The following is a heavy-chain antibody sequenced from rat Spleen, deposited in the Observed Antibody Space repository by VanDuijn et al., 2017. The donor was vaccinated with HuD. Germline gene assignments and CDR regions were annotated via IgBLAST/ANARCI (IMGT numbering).Heavy chain of an antibody. D-gene: IGHD1-12*03. CDR1: GFTFNNYG. CDR3: ARLYSDGYEYFDY. V-gene: IGHV5-29*01. Sequence: EVQLVESGGGLVQPGRSLKLSCAASGFTFNNYGMAWVRQAPTKGLEWVATISYDGRRIYYRDSVKGRFTISRDNAKNTQYLQMDSLRSEDTATYYCARLYSDGYEYFDYWGQGVMVTVSS. J-gene: IGHJ2*01. CDR2: ISYDGRRI.